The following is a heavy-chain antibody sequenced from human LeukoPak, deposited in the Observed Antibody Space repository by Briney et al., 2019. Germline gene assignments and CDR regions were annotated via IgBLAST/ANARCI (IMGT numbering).Heavy chain of an antibody. J-gene: IGHJ3*02. CDR3: AKSYDSSGYYPDAFDI. V-gene: IGHV3-30-3*02. CDR2: ISYDGSNK. CDR1: GFTFSSYA. D-gene: IGHD3-22*01. Sequence: GGSLRLSCAASGFTFSSYAMHWVRQAPGKGLEWVAVISYDGSNKYYADSVKGRFTISRDNSKNTLYLQMNSLRAEDTAVYYCAKSYDSSGYYPDAFDIWGQGTMVTVSS.